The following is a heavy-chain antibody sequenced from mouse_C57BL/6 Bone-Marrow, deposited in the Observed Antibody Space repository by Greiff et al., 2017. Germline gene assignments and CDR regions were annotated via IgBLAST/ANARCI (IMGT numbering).Heavy chain of an antibody. J-gene: IGHJ3*01. V-gene: IGHV1-54*01. CDR3: ARRDYGSSAWFAY. CDR1: GYAFTNYL. Sequence: VMLVESGAELVRPGTSVKVSCKASGYAFTNYLIEWVKQRPGQGLEWIGVINPGSGGTNYNEKFKGKATLTADKSSSTAYMQLSSLTSEDSAVYFCARRDYGSSAWFAYWGQGTLVTVSA. CDR2: INPGSGGT. D-gene: IGHD1-1*01.